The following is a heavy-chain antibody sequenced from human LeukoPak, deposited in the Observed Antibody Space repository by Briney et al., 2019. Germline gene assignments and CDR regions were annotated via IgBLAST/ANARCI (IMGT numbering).Heavy chain of an antibody. CDR3: ARDEVVVVPAARREYYYYYYMDV. J-gene: IGHJ6*03. CDR2: ISSSGSTI. CDR1: GSTFSDYY. V-gene: IGHV3-11*01. Sequence: GGSPRLSCAASGSTFSDYYMSWIRQAPGKGLEWVSYISSSGSTIYYADSVKGRFTISRDNAKNSLYLQMNSLRAEDTAVYYCARDEVVVVPAARREYYYYYYMDVWGKGTTVTVSS. D-gene: IGHD2-2*01.